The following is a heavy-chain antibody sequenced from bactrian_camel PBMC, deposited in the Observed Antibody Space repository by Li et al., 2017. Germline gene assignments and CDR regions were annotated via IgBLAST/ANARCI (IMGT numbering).Heavy chain of an antibody. CDR3: SAEPCGPQSEPYVEM. D-gene: IGHD2*01. V-gene: IGHV3S9*01. CDR1: GATDSTYG. Sequence: HVQLVESGGDSVQPGGSLTLSCAASGATDSTYGMGWFRQVPGKGREGVAHIDCDGSATYADSVKGRFTISKDSAKTTLYLQMDSLKPDDTAMYYCSAEPCGPQSEPYVEMWGQGTQVTVSS. CDR2: IDCDGSA. J-gene: IGHJ6*01.